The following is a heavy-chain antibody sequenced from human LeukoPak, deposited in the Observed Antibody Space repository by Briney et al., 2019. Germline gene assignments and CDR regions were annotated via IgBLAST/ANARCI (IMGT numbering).Heavy chain of an antibody. V-gene: IGHV3-53*01. CDR1: GFTVSSNY. CDR2: IYSGGST. CDR3: ATEGGSWYRLGYFDY. D-gene: IGHD6-13*01. J-gene: IGHJ4*02. Sequence: QSGGSLRLSCAASGFTVSSNYMSWVRQAPGKGLEWVSVIYSGGSTYYADSVKGRFTISRDNSKNALYLQMNSLRAKDTAVYYCATEGGSWYRLGYFDYWGQGTLVTVSS.